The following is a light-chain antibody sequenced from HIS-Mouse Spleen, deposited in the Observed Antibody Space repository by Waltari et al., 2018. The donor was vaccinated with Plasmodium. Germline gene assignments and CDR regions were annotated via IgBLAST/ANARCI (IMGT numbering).Light chain of an antibody. V-gene: IGLV3-27*01. J-gene: IGLJ3*02. CDR3: YSAADNNRV. CDR2: KDS. CDR1: VLAKKY. Sequence: SYELTQPSSVSVSPGQTARITCSGDVLAKKYARWFQQKPGQAPVLVIDKDSERPSGIPARFSGSSSGTTVTLTISGAQVEDEADYYCYSAADNNRVFGGGTKLTVL.